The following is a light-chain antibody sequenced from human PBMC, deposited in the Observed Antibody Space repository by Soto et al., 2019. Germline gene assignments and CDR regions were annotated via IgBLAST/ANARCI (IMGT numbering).Light chain of an antibody. Sequence: QSALTQPASMSGSPGQSITISCTGTSSDVGGYNYVSWYQQHPGKAPKLMIYDVSNRPSGVCNRFSGSKSGNTASLTISVLQAEDEADYYCSSYTSSSTLLYVFGTGTKLTVL. J-gene: IGLJ1*01. V-gene: IGLV2-14*01. CDR3: SSYTSSSTLLYV. CDR2: DVS. CDR1: SSDVGGYNY.